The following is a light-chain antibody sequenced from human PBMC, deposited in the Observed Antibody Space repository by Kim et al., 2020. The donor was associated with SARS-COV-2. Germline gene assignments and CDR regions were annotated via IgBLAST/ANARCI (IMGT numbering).Light chain of an antibody. V-gene: IGLV1-44*01. CDR1: SSNIGSNT. J-gene: IGLJ3*02. CDR3: AAWDDSLNGQGV. CDR2: SNN. Sequence: QSVLTQPPSASGTPGQRVTISCSGSSSNIGSNTVNWYQQLPGTAPKLLIYSNNQRPSWVPDRFSGSKSGTSASLAISGLQSEDEADYYCAAWDDSLNGQGVFGGGTKLTVL.